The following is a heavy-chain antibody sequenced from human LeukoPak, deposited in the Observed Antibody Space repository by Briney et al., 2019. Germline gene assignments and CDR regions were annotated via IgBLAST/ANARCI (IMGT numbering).Heavy chain of an antibody. Sequence: GGSLRLSCAASGFTFSTYWMYWVRQTPGKGLEWVATIKQDGSEKYYADSVKGRFTISRDNAKHSVDLQMNSLRAEDTAVYYCARDRSTDFWSGYYTNYFDCWGQGTLVTVSS. CDR2: IKQDGSEK. CDR1: GFTFSTYW. J-gene: IGHJ4*02. V-gene: IGHV3-7*01. CDR3: ARDRSTDFWSGYYTNYFDC. D-gene: IGHD3-3*01.